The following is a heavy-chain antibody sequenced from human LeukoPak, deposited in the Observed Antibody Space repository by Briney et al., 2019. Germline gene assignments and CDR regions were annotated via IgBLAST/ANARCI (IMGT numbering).Heavy chain of an antibody. J-gene: IGHJ5*02. D-gene: IGHD2-15*01. CDR3: ARVFCSGGSCYSPDWFDP. CDR1: GGSISSGGYY. Sequence: SQTLSLTCTVSGGSISSGGYYWSWIRQPPGKGLEWIGYIYYSGSTYYNPSFKSRVTISVDTSKNQFSLKLSSVTAADTAVYYCARVFCSGGSCYSPDWFDPWGQGNLVTVSS. V-gene: IGHV4-30-4*08. CDR2: IYYSGST.